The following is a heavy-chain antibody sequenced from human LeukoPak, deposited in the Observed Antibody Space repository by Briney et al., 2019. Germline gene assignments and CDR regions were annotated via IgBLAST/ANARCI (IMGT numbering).Heavy chain of an antibody. CDR3: ARESGSGTYIVY. J-gene: IGHJ4*02. D-gene: IGHD3-10*01. Sequence: PSETLSLTCTVSGGSISSSSYYWGWIRQPPGKGLEWIGSIYYSGSANHNPSLKSRVTISLDTSKNQFSLRLTSVTAADTAVYYCARESGSGTYIVYWGQGTLVTVSS. CDR1: GGSISSSSYY. CDR2: IYYSGSA. V-gene: IGHV4-39*07.